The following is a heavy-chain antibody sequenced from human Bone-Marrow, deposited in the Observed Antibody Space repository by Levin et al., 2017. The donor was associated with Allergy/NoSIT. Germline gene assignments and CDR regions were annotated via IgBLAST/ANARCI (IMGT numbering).Heavy chain of an antibody. CDR3: VREAAASVFDL. CDR1: EFSFRHPY. Sequence: LSLPCAASEFSFRHPYMDWVRQAPGKGLEWVGRSRNKANNYITEYAASVKGRFTISRDDSKNSAYLEMNSLKSDDTAVYFCVREAAASVFDLWGQGTMVTVSP. D-gene: IGHD5/OR15-5a*01. J-gene: IGHJ3*01. CDR2: SRNKANNYIT. V-gene: IGHV3-72*01.